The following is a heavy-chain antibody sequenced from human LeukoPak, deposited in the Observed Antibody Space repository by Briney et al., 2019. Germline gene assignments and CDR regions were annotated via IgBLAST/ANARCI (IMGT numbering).Heavy chain of an antibody. CDR3: TRATDSRRYAFDI. Sequence: SETLSLTCTVSGGSISSYYWSWIRQPAGEGLEWIGRIYGSDITNYNPSLRSRVTMSIDTSKNQFSLKLSSVTAADTAVYYCTRATDSRRYAFDIWGQGTVVTVSS. D-gene: IGHD1-14*01. J-gene: IGHJ3*02. V-gene: IGHV4-4*07. CDR2: IYGSDIT. CDR1: GGSISSYY.